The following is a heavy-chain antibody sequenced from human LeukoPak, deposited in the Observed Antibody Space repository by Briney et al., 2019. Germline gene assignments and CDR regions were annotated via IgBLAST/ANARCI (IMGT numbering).Heavy chain of an antibody. CDR1: GYTFTSYG. D-gene: IGHD4-4*01. J-gene: IGHJ3*02. Sequence: ASVKVSCKASGYTFTSYGISWVRQAPGQGLEWMGWISAYNGNTNYAQKLQGRVTMTTDTSTSTAYMELRSLRSDDTAVYYCARDLSRDGYSSDAFDTWGQGTMVTVSS. CDR2: ISAYNGNT. CDR3: ARDLSRDGYSSDAFDT. V-gene: IGHV1-18*01.